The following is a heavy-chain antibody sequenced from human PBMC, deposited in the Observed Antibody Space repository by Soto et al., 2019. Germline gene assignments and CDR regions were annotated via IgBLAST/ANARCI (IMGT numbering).Heavy chain of an antibody. CDR2: IYYSGST. CDR3: ARLGSCSGGSCYYFDY. J-gene: IGHJ4*02. CDR1: GGSLSSFF. V-gene: IGHV4-59*08. Sequence: PSETLSLTCTVSGGSLSSFFWSWIRQPPGKGLEWIGYIYYSGSTSYNPSLKSRITISVDTSKNQFSLKLSSVTAADAAVYYCARLGSCSGGSCYYFDYWGQGALVTVS. D-gene: IGHD2-15*01.